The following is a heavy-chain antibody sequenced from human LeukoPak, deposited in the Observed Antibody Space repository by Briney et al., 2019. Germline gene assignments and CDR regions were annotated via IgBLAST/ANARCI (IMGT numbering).Heavy chain of an antibody. D-gene: IGHD3-22*01. V-gene: IGHV1-69*13. CDR3: ARAASRAYDSSGYYYHPLDY. CDR2: IIPIFGTA. CDR1: GGTFSSYA. J-gene: IGHJ4*02. Sequence: SVKVSCKASGGTFSSYAISWVRQAPGQGLEWMGGIIPIFGTANYAQKFQGRVTITADESTSTAYMELSSLRSEDTAVYYCARAASRAYDSSGYYYHPLDYWGQGTLVTVSS.